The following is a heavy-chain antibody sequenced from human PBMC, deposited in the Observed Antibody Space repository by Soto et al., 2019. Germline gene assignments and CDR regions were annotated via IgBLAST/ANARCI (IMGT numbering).Heavy chain of an antibody. J-gene: IGHJ4*02. CDR1: GGTFSSYT. CDR3: ARSVVVQRPCDY. CDR2: IIPILGIA. Sequence: VQLVQSGAEVKKPGSSVKVSCKASGGTFSSYTISWVRQAPGQGLEWMGRIIPILGIANYAQKFQGRVTITADKSTSTGYMELSSLRSEDTAVYYCARSVVVQRPCDYWGQGTLVTVSS. D-gene: IGHD2-2*01. V-gene: IGHV1-69*02.